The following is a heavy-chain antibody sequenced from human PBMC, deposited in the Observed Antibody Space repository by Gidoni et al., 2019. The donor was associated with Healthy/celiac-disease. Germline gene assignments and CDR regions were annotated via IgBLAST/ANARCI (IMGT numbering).Heavy chain of an antibody. CDR1: GGSISSYY. J-gene: IGHJ4*02. CDR3: ARDRAAGYSSGWYVY. CDR2: IYYSGST. Sequence: QVQLQESGPGLVKPSETLSLTCTVSGGSISSYYWSWIRPPPGKGLEWIGYIYYSGSTNYNPSLKSRVTISVDTSKNQFSLKLSSVTAADTAVYYCARDRAAGYSSGWYVYWGQGTLVTVSS. D-gene: IGHD6-19*01. V-gene: IGHV4-59*01.